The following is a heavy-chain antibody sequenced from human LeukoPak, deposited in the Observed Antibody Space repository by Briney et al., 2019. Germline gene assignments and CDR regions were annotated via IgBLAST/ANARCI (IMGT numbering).Heavy chain of an antibody. Sequence: ASVKVSCKASGYTFTGYYMHWVRQAPGQGLEGMGWINPNSGGTNYAQKFQGRVTMTRDTSISTAYMELSRLRSDDTAVYYCARDRGYDSSGYSDFDYWGQGTLVTVSS. J-gene: IGHJ4*02. CDR1: GYTFTGYY. CDR3: ARDRGYDSSGYSDFDY. CDR2: INPNSGGT. V-gene: IGHV1-2*02. D-gene: IGHD3-22*01.